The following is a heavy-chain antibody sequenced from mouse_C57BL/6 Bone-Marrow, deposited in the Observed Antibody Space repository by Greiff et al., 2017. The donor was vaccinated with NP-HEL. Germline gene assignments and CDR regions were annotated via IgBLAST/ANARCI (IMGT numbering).Heavy chain of an antibody. CDR3: TTLGNSYAMDY. Sequence: EVHLVESGAELVRPGASVKLSCTASGFNITDDYMHWVKQRPEQGLEWIGWIDPENGDTEYASKFQGKATITADTSSNTAYLQLSSMTSEDTAVYYCTTLGNSYAMDYWGQGTSVTVSS. J-gene: IGHJ4*01. D-gene: IGHD2-1*01. CDR2: IDPENGDT. V-gene: IGHV14-4*01. CDR1: GFNITDDY.